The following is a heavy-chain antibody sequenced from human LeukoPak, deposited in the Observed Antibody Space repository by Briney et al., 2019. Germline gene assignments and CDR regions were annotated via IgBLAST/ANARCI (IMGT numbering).Heavy chain of an antibody. V-gene: IGHV4-31*03. J-gene: IGHJ3*01. CDR2: TYNSGNT. D-gene: IGHD6-19*01. CDR1: GGSISISGFY. CDR3: ARSSGWRDAFDF. Sequence: SQTLSLTCSVSGGSISISGFYWNWIRQLPWKGLEWIGYTYNSGNTYYNPSFGSRVTISTDTSMNQFFLKSHSVTAADTAVYYCARSSGWRDAFDFWGRGTMVTVSS.